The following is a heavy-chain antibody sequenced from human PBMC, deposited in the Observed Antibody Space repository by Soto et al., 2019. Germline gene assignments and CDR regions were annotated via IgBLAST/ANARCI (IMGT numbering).Heavy chain of an antibody. CDR1: GGTFSSYA. CDR3: ARDNFPPLIAEAGTGGYFDY. D-gene: IGHD6-13*01. CDR2: IIPIFGTA. V-gene: IGHV1-69*13. J-gene: IGHJ4*02. Sequence: AASVKVSCKASGGTFSSYAISWVRQAPGQGLEWMGGIIPIFGTANYAQKFQGRVTITADESTSTAYMELSSLRSEDTAVYYCARDNFPPLIAEAGTGGYFDYWGQGTLVTVSS.